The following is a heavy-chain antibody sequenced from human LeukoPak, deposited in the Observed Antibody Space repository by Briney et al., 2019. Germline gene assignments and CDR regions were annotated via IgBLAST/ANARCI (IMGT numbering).Heavy chain of an antibody. J-gene: IGHJ5*02. CDR3: ATTTRAYYYDSSGPHT. D-gene: IGHD3-22*01. V-gene: IGHV3-48*01. CDR1: GFTFSSYS. Sequence: PGGSLRLSCAASGFTFSSYSMNWVRQAPGKGLEWVSYISSSSSTIYYADSVKGRFTISRDNAKNSLYLQMNSLRAEDTAVYYCATTTRAYYYDSSGPHTWGQGTLVTVSS. CDR2: ISSSSSTI.